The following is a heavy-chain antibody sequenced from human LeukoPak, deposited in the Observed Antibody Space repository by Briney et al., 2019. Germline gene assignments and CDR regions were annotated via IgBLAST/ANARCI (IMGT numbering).Heavy chain of an antibody. J-gene: IGHJ4*02. D-gene: IGHD3-9*01. V-gene: IGHV1-2*02. CDR2: INPNSGGT. CDR3: ARAEDFDWSLDY. CDR1: GYTFTGYY. Sequence: ASVKVSCKASGYTFTGYYLHWVRQAPGQGLGWMGWINPNSGGTNYAQKFQGRVTMTRDTSISTAYMELSRLRSDDTAVYYCARAEDFDWSLDYWGQGTLVTVSS.